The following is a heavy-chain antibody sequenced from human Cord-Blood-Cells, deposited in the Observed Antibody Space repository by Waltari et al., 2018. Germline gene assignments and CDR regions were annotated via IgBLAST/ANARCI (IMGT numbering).Heavy chain of an antibody. CDR3: AREDMAAAAFDY. J-gene: IGHJ4*02. D-gene: IGHD6-13*01. CDR2: TYYRSKWYN. V-gene: IGHV6-1*01. Sequence: QVQLQQSGPALVKPSPPLSPTCAISGDTVSSNRPACNWIRHSASRGLEWLRRTYYRSKWYNDYAVSVKSRITINPDTSKNQFSLQLNSVTPEDSAVYYCAREDMAAAAFDYWGQGTLVTVSS. CDR1: GDTVSSNRPA.